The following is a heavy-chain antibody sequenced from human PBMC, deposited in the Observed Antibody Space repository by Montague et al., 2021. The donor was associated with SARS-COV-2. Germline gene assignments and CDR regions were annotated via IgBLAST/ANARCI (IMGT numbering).Heavy chain of an antibody. Sequence: SLRLSCAASGFTFSSYGLHWVRQAPGKGLEWVAVISYDVSNENHADSXXGLFTISRDNPKNTLNLQMNSLRAEDTAVYYCAKDLGTGLDCSGGSCYAYYYGMDVWGQGTTVTVSS. V-gene: IGHV3-30*18. CDR3: AKDLGTGLDCSGGSCYAYYYGMDV. CDR1: GFTFSSYG. D-gene: IGHD2-15*01. CDR2: ISYDVSNE. J-gene: IGHJ6*02.